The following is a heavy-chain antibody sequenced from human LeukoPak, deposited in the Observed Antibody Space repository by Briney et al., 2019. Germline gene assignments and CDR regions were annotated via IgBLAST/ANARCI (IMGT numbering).Heavy chain of an antibody. CDR1: GYTFTGYY. Sequence: GASVKVSCKASGYTFTGYYMHWVRQAPGQGLEWMGWINPNSGGTNYAQKFQGRVSMTRDTSISTAYMELSRLRSDDTAVYYCATSLLWFGEPFDYWGQGTLVTVSS. D-gene: IGHD3-10*01. CDR3: ATSLLWFGEPFDY. V-gene: IGHV1-2*02. J-gene: IGHJ4*02. CDR2: INPNSGGT.